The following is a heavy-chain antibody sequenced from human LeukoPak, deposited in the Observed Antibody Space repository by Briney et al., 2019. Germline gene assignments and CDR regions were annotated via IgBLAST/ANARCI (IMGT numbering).Heavy chain of an antibody. CDR1: GFTFSSYW. J-gene: IGHJ5*02. CDR2: IKQDGSGK. Sequence: GGSLRLSCAASGFTFSSYWMSWVRQAPGKGLEWVANIKQDGSGKYYVDSVKGRFTISRDNAKNSLYLQMNSLRAEDTAVYYCARDAAAGGFGFDWFDPWGQGTLVTISS. D-gene: IGHD6-13*01. CDR3: ARDAAAGGFGFDWFDP. V-gene: IGHV3-7*01.